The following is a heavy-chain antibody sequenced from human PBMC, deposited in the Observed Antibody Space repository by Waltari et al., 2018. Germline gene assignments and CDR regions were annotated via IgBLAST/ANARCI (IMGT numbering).Heavy chain of an antibody. D-gene: IGHD3-10*01. CDR3: ARGRSAYYYGSGMKDNWFDP. J-gene: IGHJ5*02. V-gene: IGHV4-39*07. CDR1: GGSISSSSYY. CDR2: IYYSGST. Sequence: QLQLQESGPGLVKPSETLSLTCTVSGGSISSSSYYWGWIRQPPGKGLEWIGSIYYSGSTYYNPSLKSRVTISVDTSKNQFSLKLSSVTAADTAVYYCARGRSAYYYGSGMKDNWFDPWGQGTLVTVSS.